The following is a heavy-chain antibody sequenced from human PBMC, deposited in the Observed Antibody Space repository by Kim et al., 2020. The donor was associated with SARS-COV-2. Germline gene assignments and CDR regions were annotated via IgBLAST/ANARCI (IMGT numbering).Heavy chain of an antibody. CDR3: ARVWGTRCATIHHAMDV. V-gene: IGHV3-74*03. CDR2: INSDGSST. Sequence: GGSLRLSCAASGFIFSGYWMHWVRQAPGKGLVWVSRINSDGSSTTYADSVKGRFTISRDNAKNTLYLQMNSLRAEDTAVYYCARVWGTRCATIHHAMDVWGQGTTVTVSS. J-gene: IGHJ6*02. D-gene: IGHD3-16*01. CDR1: GFIFSGYW.